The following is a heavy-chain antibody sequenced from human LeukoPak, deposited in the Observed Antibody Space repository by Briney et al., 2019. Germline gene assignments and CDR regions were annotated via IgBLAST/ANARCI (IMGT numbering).Heavy chain of an antibody. D-gene: IGHD3-10*01. CDR2: IYPGDSDT. J-gene: IGHJ4*02. Sequence: GESLKISCKGSGYNFTNYWIGWVRQMPGKGLECMGIIYPGDSDTRYSPSFQGQVTISADESITTAYLQWSSLKASDTAMYYCARLRWPRGGRSSFDYWGQGALVTVSS. V-gene: IGHV5-51*01. CDR3: ARLRWPRGGRSSFDY. CDR1: GYNFTNYW.